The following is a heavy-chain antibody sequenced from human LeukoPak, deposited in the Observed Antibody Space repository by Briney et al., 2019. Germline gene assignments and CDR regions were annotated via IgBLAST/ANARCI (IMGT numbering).Heavy chain of an antibody. V-gene: IGHV4-38-2*02. D-gene: IGHD3-9*01. CDR1: GYSISSGYY. CDR3: ARARTYYDILTGPEAWFDP. J-gene: IGHJ5*02. CDR2: IYHSGST. Sequence: PSETLSLTCTVSGYSISSGYYWGWIRQPPGKGLEWIGSIYHSGSTYYNPSLKSRVTISVDTSKNQFSLKLSSVTAADTAVYYCARARTYYDILTGPEAWFDPWGQGTLVTVSS.